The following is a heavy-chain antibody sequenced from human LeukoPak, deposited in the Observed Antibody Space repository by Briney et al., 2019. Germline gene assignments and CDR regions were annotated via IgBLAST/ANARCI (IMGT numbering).Heavy chain of an antibody. Sequence: PGGSLRLSCAVSGFTFSSYGMGWVRQAPGKGLEWVSTISGSGGSTYYADSVKGRFTISRDNSKTTVYLQMNSLRAEDKAIYYCAKDGSSGSLFDHWGQGTLVTVSS. D-gene: IGHD6-19*01. CDR2: ISGSGGST. CDR3: AKDGSSGSLFDH. CDR1: GFTFSSYG. V-gene: IGHV3-23*01. J-gene: IGHJ5*02.